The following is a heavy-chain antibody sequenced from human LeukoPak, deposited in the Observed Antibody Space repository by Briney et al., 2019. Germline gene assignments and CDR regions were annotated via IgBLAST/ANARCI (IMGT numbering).Heavy chain of an antibody. V-gene: IGHV3-66*01. CDR1: GITVSKYW. J-gene: IGHJ4*02. CDR3: AREDYVWGSYRSSGSD. D-gene: IGHD3-16*02. CDR2: IYSGGST. Sequence: GGSLRLSCAVSGITVSKYWMHWVRQVPGKGLEWVSVIYSGGSTYYADSVKGRFTISRDNSKNTLYLQMNSLRAEDTAVYYCAREDYVWGSYRSSGSDWGQGTLVTVSS.